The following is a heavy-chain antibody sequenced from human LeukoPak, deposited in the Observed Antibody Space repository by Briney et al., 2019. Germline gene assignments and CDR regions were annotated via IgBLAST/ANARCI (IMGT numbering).Heavy chain of an antibody. Sequence: PSETLSLTCTVSGGSISSTNYYWGWIRQPPGKGLEWIGSIYYSGSTYYNPSLKSRVTISVDTFTDQFSLKLSSVTAADTAVYYCARGSGSYMDYMDVWGKGTTVTVSS. J-gene: IGHJ6*03. V-gene: IGHV4-39*01. CDR2: IYYSGST. D-gene: IGHD1-26*01. CDR3: ARGSGSYMDYMDV. CDR1: GGSISSTNYY.